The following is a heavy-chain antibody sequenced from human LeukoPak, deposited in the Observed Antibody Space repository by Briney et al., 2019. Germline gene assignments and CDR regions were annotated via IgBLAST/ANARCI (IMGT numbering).Heavy chain of an antibody. CDR2: ISYDGSNK. CDR3: ARGSGYDPHFDY. CDR1: GFTFSSYA. V-gene: IGHV3-30-3*01. D-gene: IGHD5-12*01. J-gene: IGHJ4*02. Sequence: GGSLRLSCAASGFTFSSYAMHWVRQAPGKGLEWVAVISYDGSNKYYADSVKGRFTISRDNAKNSLYLQMNSLRAEDTAVYYCARGSGYDPHFDYWGQGTLVTVSS.